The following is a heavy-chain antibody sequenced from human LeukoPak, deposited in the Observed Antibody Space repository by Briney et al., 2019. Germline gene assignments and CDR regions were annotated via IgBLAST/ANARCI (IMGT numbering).Heavy chain of an antibody. CDR1: GFTFSDYY. Sequence: GGSLRLXCAASGFTFSDYYMSWIRQAPGKELEWISYISSSGTIIYYADSVKGRFTISRDNAKNSLYLQMNSLRAEDTALYYCARDRFLSDYWGQGTLVTVSS. V-gene: IGHV3-11*04. D-gene: IGHD2/OR15-2a*01. J-gene: IGHJ4*02. CDR2: ISSSGTII. CDR3: ARDRFLSDY.